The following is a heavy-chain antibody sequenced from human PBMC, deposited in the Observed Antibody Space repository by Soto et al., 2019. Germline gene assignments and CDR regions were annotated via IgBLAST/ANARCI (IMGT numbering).Heavy chain of an antibody. CDR1: GFTFSSYG. Sequence: GESLKISCAASGFTFSSYGMHWVRQAPGKGLEWVAVIWYDGSNKYYADSVKGRFTISRDNSKNTLYLQMNSLRAEDTAVYYCARAGDVVVPAASFDYWGQGTLVTVSS. V-gene: IGHV3-33*01. CDR2: IWYDGSNK. D-gene: IGHD2-2*01. CDR3: ARAGDVVVPAASFDY. J-gene: IGHJ4*02.